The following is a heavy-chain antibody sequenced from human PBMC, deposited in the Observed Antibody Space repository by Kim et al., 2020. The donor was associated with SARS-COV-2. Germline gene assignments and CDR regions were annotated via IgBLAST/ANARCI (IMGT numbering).Heavy chain of an antibody. J-gene: IGHJ6*02. CDR3: ASGTGDGYYYGMDV. CDR2: IKQDGSEK. V-gene: IGHV3-7*01. CDR1: GFTFSSYW. D-gene: IGHD7-27*01. Sequence: GGSLRLSCAASGFTFSSYWMSWVRQAPGKGLEWVANIKQDGSEKYYVDSVKGRFTISRDNAKNSLYLQMNSLRAEDTAVYYCASGTGDGYYYGMDVWGQGTTVTVSS.